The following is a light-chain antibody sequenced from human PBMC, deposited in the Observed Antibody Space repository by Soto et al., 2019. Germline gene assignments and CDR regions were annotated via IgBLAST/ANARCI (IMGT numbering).Light chain of an antibody. J-gene: IGLJ2*01. CDR1: SSDVGGYDC. CDR3: CSYAGSYTLI. Sequence: QSALTQPRSVSGSPGQSVTISCTGTSSDVGGYDCVSWYQQHPGKAPKLMVHDVSKRPSGVPDRFSGSKSGNTASLTISGLQAEDEADYYCCSYAGSYTLIFGGGTTLTVL. V-gene: IGLV2-11*01. CDR2: DVS.